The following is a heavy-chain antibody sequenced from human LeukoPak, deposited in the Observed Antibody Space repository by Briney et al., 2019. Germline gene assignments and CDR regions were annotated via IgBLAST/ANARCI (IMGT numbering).Heavy chain of an antibody. J-gene: IGHJ4*02. CDR1: GFTFSTSW. D-gene: IGHD1-26*01. V-gene: IGHV3-7*01. CDR3: ARDAGWGYYDL. Sequence: GGSLRLSCVASGFTFSTSWVTWVRQAPGKGLEWVANIDKHGNGKYYVDSVKGRFAISRDYASNSAFLQMNSLRAEDTSVYYCARDAGWGYYDLWGQGTPVTVSS. CDR2: IDKHGNGK.